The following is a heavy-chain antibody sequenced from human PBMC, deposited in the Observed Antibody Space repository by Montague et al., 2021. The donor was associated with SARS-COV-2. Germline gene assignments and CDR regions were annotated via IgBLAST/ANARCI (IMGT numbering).Heavy chain of an antibody. V-gene: IGHV4-38-2*02. Sequence: SETLSLTCTVSGYSISSGYYWGWLRPPPGKGLEWIGSIYHSGSTYYHPSLKSRVTISVDTSKNQFSLKLSSVTAADTAVYYCARVRSITMIVVVITPMGWFDPWGQGTLVTVSS. CDR1: GYSISSGYY. D-gene: IGHD3-22*01. CDR2: IYHSGST. CDR3: ARVRSITMIVVVITPMGWFDP. J-gene: IGHJ5*02.